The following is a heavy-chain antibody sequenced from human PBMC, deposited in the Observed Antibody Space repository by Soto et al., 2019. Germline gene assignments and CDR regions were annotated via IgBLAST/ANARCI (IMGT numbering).Heavy chain of an antibody. D-gene: IGHD4-17*01. Sequence: QVQLQQWGAGLLKPSETLSLTCAVYGGSFSGYYWSWIRQPPGKGLEWIGEINHSGSTNYNPSLKSRVTISVDTSKNQFSLKLSSVTAADTAVYYCARGQGGYGGNSRPPKPGRAFDIWGQGTMVTVSS. J-gene: IGHJ3*02. CDR2: INHSGST. V-gene: IGHV4-34*01. CDR3: ARGQGGYGGNSRPPKPGRAFDI. CDR1: GGSFSGYY.